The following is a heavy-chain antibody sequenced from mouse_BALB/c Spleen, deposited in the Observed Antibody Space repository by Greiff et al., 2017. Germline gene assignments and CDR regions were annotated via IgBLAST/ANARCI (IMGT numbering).Heavy chain of an antibody. Sequence: QVQLKQSGPELVKPGASVKISCKASGYAFSSSWMNWVKQRPGQGLEWIGRIYPGDGDTNYNWKFKGKATLTADKSSSTAYMQLSSLTSVDSAVYFCARNYGSSFDYWGQGTTLTVSS. CDR3: ARNYGSSFDY. CDR2: IYPGDGDT. V-gene: IGHV1-82*01. D-gene: IGHD1-1*01. J-gene: IGHJ2*01. CDR1: GYAFSSSW.